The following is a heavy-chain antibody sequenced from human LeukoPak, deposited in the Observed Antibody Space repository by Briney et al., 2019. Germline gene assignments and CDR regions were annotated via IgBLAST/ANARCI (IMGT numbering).Heavy chain of an antibody. CDR1: GGSISSSSYY. CDR2: IYYSGST. Sequence: PSETLSLTCTVSGGSISSSSYYWGWIRQPPGKGLEGIGSIYYSGSTYYNPSLKSRVTISVDTSKNQFSLKLSSVTAADTAVYYCARHVPDYSISSAPGWFDPWGQGTLVTVSS. V-gene: IGHV4-39*01. J-gene: IGHJ5*02. CDR3: ARHVPDYSISSAPGWFDP. D-gene: IGHD4-11*01.